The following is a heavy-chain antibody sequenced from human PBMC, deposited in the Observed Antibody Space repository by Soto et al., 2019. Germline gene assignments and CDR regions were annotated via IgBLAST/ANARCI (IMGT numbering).Heavy chain of an antibody. V-gene: IGHV1-8*01. CDR3: ARGDGYIFDY. CDR2: MNPNTGDT. J-gene: IGHJ4*02. Sequence: QVQLVQSGAEVKKPGASVKVSCKASGYTFIRYDINWVRQATGQGLEWMGWMNPNTGDTGYAQKFQGRVTMTRNTSINTANLELSSLRSDDTAVYFCARGDGYIFDYGGQGTLVTVSS. CDR1: GYTFIRYD. D-gene: IGHD5-12*01.